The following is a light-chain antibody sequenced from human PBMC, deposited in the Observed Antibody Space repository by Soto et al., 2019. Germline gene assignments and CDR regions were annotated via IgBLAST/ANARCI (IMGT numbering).Light chain of an antibody. CDR3: TSYAGGNNV. J-gene: IGLJ1*01. CDR2: EVN. CDR1: SSDVGGYDY. Sequence: QSALTQPPSASGSPGQSVTISCTGTSSDVGGYDYVSWYQQYPGKVPKLMIYEVNKRPSGVPDRFSGPKSGNTASLTFAGLQAEDEADYYCTSYAGGNNVFGTGTKVTVL. V-gene: IGLV2-8*01.